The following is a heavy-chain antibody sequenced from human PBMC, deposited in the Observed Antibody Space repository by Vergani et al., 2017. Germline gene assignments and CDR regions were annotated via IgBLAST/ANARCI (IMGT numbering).Heavy chain of an antibody. CDR3: ARDRLKTGIAANDYYYYGMDV. D-gene: IGHD6-13*01. CDR1: GFTFSDYY. Sequence: QVQLVESGGGLVKPGGSLRLSCAASGFTFSDYYMSWIRQAPGKGLEWVSYISSSGSTIYYADSVKGRFTISRDNAKNSLYLQMNSLRAEDTAVYYCARDRLKTGIAANDYYYYGMDVWGQGTTVTVSS. J-gene: IGHJ6*02. V-gene: IGHV3-11*01. CDR2: ISSSGSTI.